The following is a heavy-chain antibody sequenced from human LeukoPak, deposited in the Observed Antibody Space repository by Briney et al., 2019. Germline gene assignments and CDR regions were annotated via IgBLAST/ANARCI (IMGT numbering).Heavy chain of an antibody. J-gene: IGHJ4*02. D-gene: IGHD1-26*01. CDR1: GFTFRSYW. CDR3: AGGWEVPFDY. CDR2: INSDGSST. Sequence: GGSLRLSCEVSGFTFRSYWMHWVRQAPGKGLVWVSRINSDGSSTSYADSVKGRFTISRDNARNTLYLQMNSLRAEDTAVYYCAGGWEVPFDYWGQGTLVTVSS. V-gene: IGHV3-74*01.